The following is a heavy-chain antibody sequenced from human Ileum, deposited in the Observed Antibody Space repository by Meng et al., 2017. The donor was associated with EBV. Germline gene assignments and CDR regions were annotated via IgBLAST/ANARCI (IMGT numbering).Heavy chain of an antibody. Sequence: QRRLQGSGPGLVKPSQTLALTCAGSGVSISSVYFHWSWIRQPPGKGLEWIGHSGSTSYNPSLRSRVTISVDTSKNQFSLKVDSATAGDTAVYYCVSYAVGAGGIGYWGQGILVTVSS. CDR2: HSGST. CDR3: VSYAVGAGGIGY. J-gene: IGHJ4*02. CDR1: GVSISSVYFH. D-gene: IGHD1-26*01. V-gene: IGHV4-30-4*01.